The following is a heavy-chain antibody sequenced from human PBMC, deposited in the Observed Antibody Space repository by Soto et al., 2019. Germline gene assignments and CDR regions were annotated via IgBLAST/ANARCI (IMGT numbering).Heavy chain of an antibody. CDR2: IYTSGST. D-gene: IGHD2-2*01. J-gene: IGHJ6*02. V-gene: IGHV4-4*07. Sequence: SETLSLTCTVSGGSISSYYWSWIRQPAGKGLEWIGRIYTSGSTNYNPSLKSRVTMSVDTSKNQFSLKLSSVTAADTAVYYCAREVGYCSSTSCYGNYYGMDVWGQGTTVTVSS. CDR3: AREVGYCSSTSCYGNYYGMDV. CDR1: GGSISSYY.